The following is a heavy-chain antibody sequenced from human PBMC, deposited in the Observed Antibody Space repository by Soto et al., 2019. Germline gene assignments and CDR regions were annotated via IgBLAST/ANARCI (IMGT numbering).Heavy chain of an antibody. V-gene: IGHV3-30*18. CDR1: GFTFSNYG. CDR2: ISYDGSNK. D-gene: IGHD6-6*01. Sequence: GGSLRLSCAASGFTFSNYGMHWVRQAPGKGLEWVAVISYDGSNKYYADSVKGRFTISRDNSENTLYLQMNSLRAEDTAVYYCAKVVYSSSSGRYYYYGMGVWGQGTTVTVSS. CDR3: AKVVYSSSSGRYYYYGMGV. J-gene: IGHJ6*02.